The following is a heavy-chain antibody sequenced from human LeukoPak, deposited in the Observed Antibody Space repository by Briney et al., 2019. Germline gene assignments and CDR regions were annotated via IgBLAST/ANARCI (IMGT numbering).Heavy chain of an antibody. CDR2: ISYSDDTT. CDR3: VRRAFNWGAFDL. D-gene: IGHD7-27*01. CDR1: GFTFNTYA. Sequence: GGSLRLSCAASGFTFNTYAMNWVRQAPGKGLEWVSTISYSDDTTYYADSVKGRFIISKDNSKNTLYLQMSSLRAEDTAVYLCVRRAFNWGAFDLWGQGTLVTVSS. V-gene: IGHV3-23*01. J-gene: IGHJ4*02.